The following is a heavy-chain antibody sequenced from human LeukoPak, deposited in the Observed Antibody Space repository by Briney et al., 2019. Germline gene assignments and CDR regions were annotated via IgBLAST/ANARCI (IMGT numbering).Heavy chain of an antibody. D-gene: IGHD3-16*01. J-gene: IGHJ4*02. CDR1: GFTFSSYA. V-gene: IGHV3-23*01. Sequence: GGSLRLSCAASGFTFSSYAMSWVRQAPGKGLEWVSSISSSGGNTYYAGSVRGRFTISRDNSKNTLHLQMNSLRADDTAVYYCVSAYGGLLDYWGQGTLVTVSS. CDR3: VSAYGGLLDY. CDR2: ISSSGGNT.